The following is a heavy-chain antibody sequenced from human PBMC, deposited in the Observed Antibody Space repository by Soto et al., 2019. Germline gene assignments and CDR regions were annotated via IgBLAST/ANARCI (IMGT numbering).Heavy chain of an antibody. V-gene: IGHV1-8*01. Sequence: ASVKVSCKASGYTFTSYDINWVRQATGQGLEWMGWMNPNSGDTGYAQKFQGRVTMTRDTSIGTAYMELTSLRSEDTAVYYCARGQSGYSSGWSPNDYWGQGTLVTVSS. CDR3: ARGQSGYSSGWSPNDY. CDR2: MNPNSGDT. D-gene: IGHD6-19*01. J-gene: IGHJ4*02. CDR1: GYTFTSYD.